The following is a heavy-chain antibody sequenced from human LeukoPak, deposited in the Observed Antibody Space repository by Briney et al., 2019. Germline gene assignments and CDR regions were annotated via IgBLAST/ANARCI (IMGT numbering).Heavy chain of an antibody. V-gene: IGHV4-39*01. Sequence: PSGTLSLTCTVSGGSISSSSYYWGWIRQPPGKGLEWIGSIYYSGSTYYNPSLKSRVTISVDTSKNQFSLKLSSVTAADTAVYYCARLGGSYYSAGFFDYWGQGTLVTVSS. CDR2: IYYSGST. CDR1: GGSISSSSYY. J-gene: IGHJ4*02. D-gene: IGHD1-26*01. CDR3: ARLGGSYYSAGFFDY.